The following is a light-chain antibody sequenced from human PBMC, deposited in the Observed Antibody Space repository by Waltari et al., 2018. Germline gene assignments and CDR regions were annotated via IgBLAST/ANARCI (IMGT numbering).Light chain of an antibody. V-gene: IGKV4-1*01. CDR3: QQYYSTRLT. CDR2: WAS. J-gene: IGKJ4*01. Sequence: DIVMTQSPDSLAVSLGERSTINCKSSQSVLYSSNNKNYLAWYQQKPGKPPKLLIYWASTRESGVPDRFSGSGSGTDFTLTISSLQAEDVAVYYCQQYYSTRLTFGGGTKVEIK. CDR1: QSVLYSSNNKNY.